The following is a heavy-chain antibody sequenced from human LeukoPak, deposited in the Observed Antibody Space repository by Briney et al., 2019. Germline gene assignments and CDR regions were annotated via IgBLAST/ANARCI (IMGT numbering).Heavy chain of an antibody. CDR1: GASISSYY. CDR2: IYNPENT. D-gene: IGHD4-23*01. Sequence: SETLSLTCTVSGASISSYYWSWIRQPPGRGLEWIAYIYNPENTNFNRCLRSRVTISIDRSKNLVSLKVSSVTAADTAGYYCARFYGGKVFDYWGQGTLVTVSS. V-gene: IGHV4-59*01. CDR3: ARFYGGKVFDY. J-gene: IGHJ4*02.